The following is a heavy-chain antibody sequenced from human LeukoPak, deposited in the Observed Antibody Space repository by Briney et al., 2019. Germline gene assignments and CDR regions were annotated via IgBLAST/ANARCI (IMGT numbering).Heavy chain of an antibody. CDR3: ARDLWPEIRGSSSWYGAFDI. Sequence: PGGSLRLSCAASGFTFSSYWMSWVRQAPGKGLEWVANIKQDGSEKYYVDSVKGRFTISRDNAKNSLYLQMNSLRAEDTAVYYCARDLWPEIRGSSSWYGAFDIWGQGTMVTVSS. CDR2: IKQDGSEK. V-gene: IGHV3-7*01. J-gene: IGHJ3*02. D-gene: IGHD6-13*01. CDR1: GFTFSSYW.